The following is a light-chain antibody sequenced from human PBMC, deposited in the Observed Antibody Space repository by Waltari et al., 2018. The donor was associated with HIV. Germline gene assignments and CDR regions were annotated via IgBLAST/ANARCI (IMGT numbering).Light chain of an antibody. J-gene: IGKJ4*01. CDR3: QQVNGYPLT. V-gene: IGKV1-9*01. Sequence: DIQLTQSPSFLSASVGDRVTITCRASQNIYSYLAWYQQKPERAPQFLIYATSTLQSGVPSRFSGSGSGTEFALTITNLQPDDFATYYCQQVNGYPLTFGGGTKVEIK. CDR1: QNIYSY. CDR2: ATS.